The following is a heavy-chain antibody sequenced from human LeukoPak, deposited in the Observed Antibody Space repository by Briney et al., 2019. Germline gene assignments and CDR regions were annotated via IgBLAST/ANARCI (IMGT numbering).Heavy chain of an antibody. D-gene: IGHD1-26*01. CDR2: IYYSGST. CDR1: GGSISGGGYY. CDR3: TKREGPMSGSYDYFDP. V-gene: IGHV4-31*03. J-gene: IGHJ5*02. Sequence: PSETLSLTCTVSGGSISGGGYYWSWIRQHPGKGLEWIGYIYYSGSTYYNPSLKSRVTISVDTSKNQFSLKLSSVTAADTAMYYCTKREGPMSGSYDYFDPWGQGTLVTVS.